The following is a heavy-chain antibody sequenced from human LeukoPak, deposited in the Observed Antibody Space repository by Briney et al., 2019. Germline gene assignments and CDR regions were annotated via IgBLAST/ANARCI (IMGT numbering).Heavy chain of an antibody. Sequence: SQTLSLTCAVSGGSISSGGYSWSWIRQPPGKGLEWIGYIYHSGSTYYNPSLKSRLTISVDRSKNQFSLKLSSVTAADTAVYYCARGRGYCSSTSCYEVDYWGQGTLVTVSS. V-gene: IGHV4-30-2*01. J-gene: IGHJ4*02. CDR2: IYHSGST. CDR3: ARGRGYCSSTSCYEVDY. D-gene: IGHD2-2*01. CDR1: GGSISSGGYS.